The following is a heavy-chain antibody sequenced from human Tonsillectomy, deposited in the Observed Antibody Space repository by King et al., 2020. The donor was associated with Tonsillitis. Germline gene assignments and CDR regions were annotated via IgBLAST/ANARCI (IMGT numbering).Heavy chain of an antibody. D-gene: IGHD6-6*01. CDR1: GFTFSDYY. CDR2: ISSSRTYT. CDR3: ARSPLGASSVQFDY. J-gene: IGHJ4*02. V-gene: IGHV3-11*05. Sequence: VQLVESGGGLVKPGGSLRLSCAASGFTFSDYYMSWIRQAPGKGLEWLSYISSSRTYTNYPDSVKGRFPISRENAKNSLYLQMKSLRAENTAVYYCARSPLGASSVQFDYWGQGTLVTVSS.